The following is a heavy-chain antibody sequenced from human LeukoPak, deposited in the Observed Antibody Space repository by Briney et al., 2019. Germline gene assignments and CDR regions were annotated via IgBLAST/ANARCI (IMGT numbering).Heavy chain of an antibody. D-gene: IGHD1-26*01. Sequence: GGSLRLSCAASGFTFSSYAMSWVRQAPGKGLEWVSGISGSGDNTYHADSVKGRFTISRDNSRNTLYLQMNNLRGDDTAVYYCAKDVGKWESLHFFDYWGQGTLVTVSS. CDR2: ISGSGDNT. J-gene: IGHJ4*02. CDR3: AKDVGKWESLHFFDY. V-gene: IGHV3-23*01. CDR1: GFTFSSYA.